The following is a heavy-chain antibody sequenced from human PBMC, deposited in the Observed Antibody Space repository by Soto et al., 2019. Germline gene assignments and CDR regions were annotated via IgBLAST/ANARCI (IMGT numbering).Heavy chain of an antibody. CDR3: ARATYSYGWGAYYFDY. J-gene: IGHJ4*02. V-gene: IGHV1-3*01. CDR1: GYTFTSYA. Sequence: QVQLVQSGAEVKKPGASVKVSCKASGYTFTSYAMHWVRQAPGQRLEWMGWINAGNGNTKYSQKFQGRVTITRDTSAGTAYMEMSSLRSEETAVYYCARATYSYGWGAYYFDYWGQGTLVTVSS. CDR2: INAGNGNT. D-gene: IGHD5-18*01.